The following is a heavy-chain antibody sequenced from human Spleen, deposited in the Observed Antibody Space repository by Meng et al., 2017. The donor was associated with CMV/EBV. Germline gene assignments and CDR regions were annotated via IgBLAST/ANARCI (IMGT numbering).Heavy chain of an antibody. CDR1: GFTFSCYA. CDR3: ARDGTVYAALDI. V-gene: IGHV3-23*01. Sequence: GESLKISCAASGFTFSCYAMSWVRQAPGKGLEWVSAISGSGGRTYYADSVKGRFTISRDNARNSLYLQMNSLRDEDTAVYYCARDGTVYAALDIWGQGTMVTVSS. J-gene: IGHJ3*02. D-gene: IGHD2/OR15-2a*01. CDR2: ISGSGGRT.